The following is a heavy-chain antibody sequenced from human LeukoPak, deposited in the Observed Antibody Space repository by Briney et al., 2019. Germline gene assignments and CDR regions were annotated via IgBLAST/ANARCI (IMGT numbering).Heavy chain of an antibody. CDR2: IYYSGST. D-gene: IGHD6-13*01. V-gene: IGHV4-59*01. Sequence: SETLSLTCTVSGGSISSYYWSWIRQPPGKGLEWIGYIYYSGSTNYNPSLKSRVTISVNTSKNQLSLKLSSVTAADTAVYYCAREGIAAGSFYFDYWGQGTLVTVSS. CDR3: AREGIAAGSFYFDY. CDR1: GGSISSYY. J-gene: IGHJ4*02.